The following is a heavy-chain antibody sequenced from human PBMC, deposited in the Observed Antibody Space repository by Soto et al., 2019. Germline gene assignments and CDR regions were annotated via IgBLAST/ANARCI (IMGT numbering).Heavy chain of an antibody. CDR2: IKQDGSEK. Sequence: EVQLVESGGGLVQPGGSLRLSCAASGFTFSSYWMSWVRQAPGKGLEWVANIKQDGSEKYYVDSVKGRFTISRDNAKNSLYLQMNSVRAEDTAVYYCARAVGYDFWSGPLAWYFDLWGRGTLVTVSS. J-gene: IGHJ2*01. V-gene: IGHV3-7*01. CDR1: GFTFSSYW. CDR3: ARAVGYDFWSGPLAWYFDL. D-gene: IGHD3-3*01.